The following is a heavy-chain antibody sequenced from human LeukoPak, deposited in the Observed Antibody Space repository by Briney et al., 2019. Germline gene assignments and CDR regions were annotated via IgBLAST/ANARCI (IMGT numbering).Heavy chain of an antibody. V-gene: IGHV1-69*06. D-gene: IGHD6-19*01. CDR2: IVPIFGTA. CDR1: GGTLSSDA. Sequence: SVSVSCEVSGGTLSSDAVSWGREAPGQGLEWMGGIVPIFGTANYAQKLQCRVTITADKSTTEAYIEQSSLRSQDTPYYNRASDSTGWDRSNWFDPWGQGTLVPVST. CDR3: ASDSTGWDRSNWFDP. J-gene: IGHJ5*02.